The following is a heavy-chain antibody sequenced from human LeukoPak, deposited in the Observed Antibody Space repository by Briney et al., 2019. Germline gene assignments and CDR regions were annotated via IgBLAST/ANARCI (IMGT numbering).Heavy chain of an antibody. D-gene: IGHD4-17*01. CDR1: GFTFYNYA. Sequence: GGSLRLSCAASGFTFYNYAMMWVRQAPGRGLEWVSAIRGSGGGTEYADSVKDRFTISRDNSKNTLYLQMNSLRVEDAAVYYCGRDLNGDYVGAFDMWGQGTVVTVSS. CDR3: GRDLNGDYVGAFDM. V-gene: IGHV3-23*01. CDR2: IRGSGGGT. J-gene: IGHJ3*02.